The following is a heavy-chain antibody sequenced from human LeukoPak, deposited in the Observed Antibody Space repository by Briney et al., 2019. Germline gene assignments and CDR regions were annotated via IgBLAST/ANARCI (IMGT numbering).Heavy chain of an antibody. CDR1: GGSISSYY. J-gene: IGHJ3*02. V-gene: IGHV4-59*12. D-gene: IGHD2-2*01. Sequence: PSETLSLTCTVSGGSISSYYWSWIRQPPGKGLEWIGYIYYSGSTNYNPSLKSRVTISVDTSKNQFSLKLSSVTAADTAVYYCARVGIVVVPAASALDIWGQGTMVTVSS. CDR3: ARVGIVVVPAASALDI. CDR2: IYYSGST.